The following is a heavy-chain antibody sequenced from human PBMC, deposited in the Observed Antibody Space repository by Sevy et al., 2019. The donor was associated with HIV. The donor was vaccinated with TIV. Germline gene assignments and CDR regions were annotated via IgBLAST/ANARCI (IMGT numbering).Heavy chain of an antibody. V-gene: IGHV3-23*01. CDR3: AREGCSKPHDY. J-gene: IGHJ4*02. CDR1: GFTFSKYS. CDR2: LSFACGRI. Sequence: LSCVASGFTFSKYSMSWVRQTPGKGLEWVSTLSFACGRINYADSVKGRFTMSRDDSRNTFYLQMDSLRAEDTAIYYCAREGCSKPHDYWGQGTLVTVSS. D-gene: IGHD2-2*01.